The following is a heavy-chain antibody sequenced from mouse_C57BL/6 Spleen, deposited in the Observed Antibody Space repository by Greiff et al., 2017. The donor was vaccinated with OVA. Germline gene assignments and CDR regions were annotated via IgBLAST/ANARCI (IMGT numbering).Heavy chain of an antibody. J-gene: IGHJ4*01. CDR2: IHPNSGST. CDR3: ARDNYDRGYAMDY. Sequence: QVQLQQPGAELVKPGASVKLSCKASGYTFTSYWMHWVKQRPGQGLEWIGMIHPNSGSTNYNEKFKSKATLTVDKSSSTAYMQLSSLTSEDSAVYDCARDNYDRGYAMDYWGQGTSVTVSS. CDR1: GYTFTSYW. D-gene: IGHD2-12*01. V-gene: IGHV1-64*01.